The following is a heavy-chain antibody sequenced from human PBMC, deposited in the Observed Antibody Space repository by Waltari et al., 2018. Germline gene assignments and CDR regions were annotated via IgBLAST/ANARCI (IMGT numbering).Heavy chain of an antibody. CDR1: GGTFSSYA. J-gene: IGHJ6*02. V-gene: IGHV1-69*01. D-gene: IGHD2-2*01. CDR3: AREGGVPAASMTYGMDV. CDR2: IIPIFGTA. Sequence: QVQLVQSGAEVKKPGSSVKVSCKASGGTFSSYAISWVRQAPGQGLEWMGGIIPIFGTANYAQKCQGRVTITADESTSTAYMELSSLRSEDTAVYYCAREGGVPAASMTYGMDVWGQGTTVTVSS.